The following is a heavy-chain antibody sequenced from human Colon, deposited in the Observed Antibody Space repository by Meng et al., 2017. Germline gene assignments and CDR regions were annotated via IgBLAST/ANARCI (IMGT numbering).Heavy chain of an antibody. D-gene: IGHD6-13*01. CDR2: IYPSGRT. CDR1: GGSISSGNG. J-gene: IGHJ4*02. Sequence: QVQLQESGPGLGRPSETLSLTCNVSGGSISSGNGWTWVRQPPGKGLEWIGEIYPSGRTSSNPSLQGRVTILLDKSKNQFSLELNSVTAADTAIYFCARKRTSPGTLGFDYWGQGTLVTVSS. CDR3: ARKRTSPGTLGFDY. V-gene: IGHV4/OR15-8*01.